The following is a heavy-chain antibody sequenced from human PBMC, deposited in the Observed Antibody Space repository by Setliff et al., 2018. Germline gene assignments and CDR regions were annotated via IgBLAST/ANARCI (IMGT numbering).Heavy chain of an antibody. V-gene: IGHV4-59*08. CDR1: GGSISTYY. CDR3: ARHENDYGDYDDAFDI. J-gene: IGHJ3*02. CDR2: IYYSGRT. Sequence: ETLSLTCTVSGGSISTYYWSWIRQPPGKGLEWIGYIYYSGRTNYNPSLRSRVTILVDTSKNQFSLKVSSVTAADTAVYYCARHENDYGDYDDAFDIWGQGTMVTVSS. D-gene: IGHD4-17*01.